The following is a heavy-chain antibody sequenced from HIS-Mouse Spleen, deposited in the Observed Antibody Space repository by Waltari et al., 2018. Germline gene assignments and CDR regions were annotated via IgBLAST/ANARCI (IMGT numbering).Heavy chain of an antibody. D-gene: IGHD7-27*01. V-gene: IGHV1-69*01. CDR3: ARDGRYNWGLSNRYFDY. Sequence: QVQLVQSGAEVKKPGSSVKVSCKASGGTFSSYAISWVRQAPGQGLEWMGGSLPIFGTATDAQQFQGRVTITADESTSTAYMELSSLRSEDTAVYYCARDGRYNWGLSNRYFDYWGQGTLVTVSS. CDR2: SLPIFGTA. CDR1: GGTFSSYA. J-gene: IGHJ4*02.